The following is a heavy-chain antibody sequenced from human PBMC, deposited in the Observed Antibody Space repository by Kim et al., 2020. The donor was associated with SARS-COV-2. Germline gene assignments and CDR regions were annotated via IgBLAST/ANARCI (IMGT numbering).Heavy chain of an antibody. J-gene: IGHJ5*02. V-gene: IGHV4-59*08. Sequence: SETLSLTCTVSGGSISSYYWSWIRQPPGKGLEWIGYIYYSGSTNYNPSLKSRVTISVDTSKNQFSLKLSSVTAADTAASYCARPTALQGVIATHAGRFDP. CDR2: IYYSGST. D-gene: IGHD2-21*01. CDR3: ARPTALQGVIATHAGRFDP. CDR1: GGSISSYY.